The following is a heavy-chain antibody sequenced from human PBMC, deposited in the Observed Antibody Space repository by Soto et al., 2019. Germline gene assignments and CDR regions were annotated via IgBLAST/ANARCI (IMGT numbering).Heavy chain of an antibody. CDR3: ARTCGGDCYSSYFDY. D-gene: IGHD2-21*02. CDR1: GFTFSSYE. CDR2: ISSSGSTI. V-gene: IGHV3-48*03. J-gene: IGHJ4*02. Sequence: PGGSLRLSCAASGFTFSSYEMNWVRQAPGKGLEWVSYISSSGSTIYYADSVKGRFTISRDNAKNSLYLQMNSLRAEDTAVYYCARTCGGDCYSSYFDYWGQGTLVTVSS.